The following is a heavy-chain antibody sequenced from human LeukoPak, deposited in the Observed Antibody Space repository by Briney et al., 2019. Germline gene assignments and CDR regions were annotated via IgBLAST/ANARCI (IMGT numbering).Heavy chain of an antibody. D-gene: IGHD5-12*01. CDR1: GFTFSSYA. V-gene: IGHV3-30*04. J-gene: IGHJ4*02. Sequence: GGSLRLSCAASGFTFSSYAMSWVRQAPGKGLEWVAVISYDGSNKYYADSVKGRFTISRDNSKNTLYLQMNSLRAEDTAVYYCAREPGGGYSGYDQYFDYWGQGTLVTVSS. CDR2: ISYDGSNK. CDR3: AREPGGGYSGYDQYFDY.